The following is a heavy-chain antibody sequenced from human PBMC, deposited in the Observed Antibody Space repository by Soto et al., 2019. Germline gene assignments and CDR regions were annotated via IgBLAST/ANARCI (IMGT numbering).Heavy chain of an antibody. V-gene: IGHV5-51*01. D-gene: IGHD6-13*01. CDR3: ARLPSLVTPGTVFLDY. J-gene: IGHJ4*01. CDR1: GYTFSTYW. Sequence: GESLKISCQGSGYTFSTYWIAWVRQMPGKGLEWMGIIYPRDSDTRYSPSFQGQVSILVDKSKSTAYLQWSSLKASDTAMYYSARLPSLVTPGTVFLDYWGQATLVTVSS. CDR2: IYPRDSDT.